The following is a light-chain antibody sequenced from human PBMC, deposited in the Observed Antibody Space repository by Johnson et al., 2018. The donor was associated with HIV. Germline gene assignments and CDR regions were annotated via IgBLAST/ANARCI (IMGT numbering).Light chain of an antibody. CDR3: GTWDSSLSSGL. V-gene: IGLV1-51*01. Sequence: QSVLTQPPSVSAAPGQKVTISCSGSSSNIGNNYVSWYQQLPGTAPKLLIYDNNKRPSGIPDRLSGSKSGTSATLGITGLQTGDEADYYCGTWDSSLSSGLFGTGSKLTLL. CDR2: DNN. J-gene: IGLJ1*01. CDR1: SSNIGNNY.